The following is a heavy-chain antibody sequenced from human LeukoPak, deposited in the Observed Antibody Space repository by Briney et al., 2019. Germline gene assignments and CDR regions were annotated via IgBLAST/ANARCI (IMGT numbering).Heavy chain of an antibody. Sequence: GGSLRLSCAASGFTFSSYWMSWVRQAPGKGLEWVANIKQDGSEKYYVDSVKGRFTISRDNAKNSLYLQMNSLRAEDTAVHYCARASGSSAVPFDYWGQGTLVTVSS. CDR3: ARASGSSAVPFDY. D-gene: IGHD3-10*01. V-gene: IGHV3-7*03. CDR1: GFTFSSYW. CDR2: IKQDGSEK. J-gene: IGHJ4*02.